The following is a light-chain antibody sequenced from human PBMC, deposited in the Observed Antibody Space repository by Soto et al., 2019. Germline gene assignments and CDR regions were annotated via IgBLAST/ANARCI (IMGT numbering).Light chain of an antibody. CDR2: GAS. Sequence: VSQTPLSLSVSPGERVTLSCRASQSVDISLAWYQQKPGQAPRLLIYGASTRATDMPGTFSGRGSGTEFTLTITSLRPEDFGVYYCQQYRSWPRTFGQGTKVDIK. CDR1: QSVDIS. J-gene: IGKJ1*01. CDR3: QQYRSWPRT. V-gene: IGKV3-15*01.